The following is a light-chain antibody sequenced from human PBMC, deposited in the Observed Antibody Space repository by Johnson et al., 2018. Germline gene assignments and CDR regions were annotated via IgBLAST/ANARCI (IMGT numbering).Light chain of an antibody. CDR3: RTWDSRLSAGNV. J-gene: IGLJ1*01. V-gene: IGLV1-51*02. Sequence: QSVLTQPPSVSAAPGQKVTISCSGSSSNIGNNYVSWYQQLPGTAPKLLIYENNKRPSGIPDRFSGSKSGTSATLGITGLQTGDEADYYCRTWDSRLSAGNVLGTGTKVTVL. CDR1: SSNIGNNY. CDR2: ENN.